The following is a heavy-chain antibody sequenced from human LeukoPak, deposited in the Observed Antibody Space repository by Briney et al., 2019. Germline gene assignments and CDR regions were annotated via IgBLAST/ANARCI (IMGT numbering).Heavy chain of an antibody. D-gene: IGHD2-15*01. CDR1: GFTFSSYS. V-gene: IGHV3-21*01. Sequence: GGSLRLSCAASGFTFSSYSMNWVRQAPGKGLEWVSSISSSSSYIYYADSVKGRFTISRDNAKNSLYLQMNSLRAEDTAVYYCARDSLYCSGGSCYGINAFDIRGQGTMVTVSS. CDR2: ISSSSSYI. CDR3: ARDSLYCSGGSCYGINAFDI. J-gene: IGHJ3*02.